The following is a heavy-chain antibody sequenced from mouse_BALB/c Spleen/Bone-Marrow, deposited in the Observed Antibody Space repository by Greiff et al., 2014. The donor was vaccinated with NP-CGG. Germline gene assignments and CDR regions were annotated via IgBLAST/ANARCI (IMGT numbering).Heavy chain of an antibody. D-gene: IGHD1-1*02. CDR2: ISDGGTYT. CDR3: ARSGERYGAMDY. CDR1: GFTFSDFY. V-gene: IGHV5-4*02. J-gene: IGHJ4*01. Sequence: VQLQQSGGGLVKPGGSLKLSCAASGFTFSDFYMFWFRQTPEKRLEWVATISDGGTYTYYPDSVKGRFTISRDNAKNNLYLQMSSLKSEDTAMYYCARSGERYGAMDYWSQGTSVTVSS.